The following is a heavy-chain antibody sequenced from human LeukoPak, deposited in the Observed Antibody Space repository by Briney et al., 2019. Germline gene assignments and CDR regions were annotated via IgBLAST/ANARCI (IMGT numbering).Heavy chain of an antibody. CDR1: GFTFSSYS. V-gene: IGHV3-21*01. J-gene: IGHJ4*02. D-gene: IGHD2-2*02. Sequence: GGSLRLSCAASGFTFSSYSMNWVRQAPGKGLEWVSSISSSSSYIYYAGSVKGRFTISRDNAKNSLYLQMNSLRAEDTAVYYCANAEWSVGYCSSTSCYTEDYWGQGTLVTVSS. CDR2: ISSSSSYI. CDR3: ANAEWSVGYCSSTSCYTEDY.